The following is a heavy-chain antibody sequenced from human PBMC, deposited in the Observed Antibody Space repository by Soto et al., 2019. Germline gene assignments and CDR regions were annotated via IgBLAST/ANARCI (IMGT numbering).Heavy chain of an antibody. Sequence: GGSLRLSCAASGFTFSSYAMSWVRQAPGKGLEWVSAISGSGGSTYYADSVKGRFTMSRDNSKTTLYLQMNSLRAEETAVYYCAKFLEAGAYCSSTSCYDGRHYFDYWGQGTLVTVSS. CDR2: ISGSGGST. V-gene: IGHV3-23*01. D-gene: IGHD2-2*01. J-gene: IGHJ4*02. CDR3: AKFLEAGAYCSSTSCYDGRHYFDY. CDR1: GFTFSSYA.